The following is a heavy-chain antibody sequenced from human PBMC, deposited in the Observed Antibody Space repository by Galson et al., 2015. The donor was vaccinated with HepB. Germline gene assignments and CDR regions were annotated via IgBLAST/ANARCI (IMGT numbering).Heavy chain of an antibody. CDR1: GGTFSSYA. Sequence: SVKVSCKASGGTFSSYAISWVRQAPGQGLEWMGRIIPILGIANYAQKFQGRVTITADKSTSTAYMELSSLRSEDTAVYYCARIPPPEYCSSTSCYAGFYYYYGMDVWGQGTTVTVSS. D-gene: IGHD2-2*01. V-gene: IGHV1-69*04. CDR3: ARIPPPEYCSSTSCYAGFYYYYGMDV. J-gene: IGHJ6*02. CDR2: IIPILGIA.